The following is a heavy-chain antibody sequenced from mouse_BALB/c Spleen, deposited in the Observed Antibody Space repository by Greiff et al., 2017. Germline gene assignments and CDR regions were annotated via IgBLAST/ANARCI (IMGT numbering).Heavy chain of an antibody. V-gene: IGHV14-1*02. D-gene: IGHD1-1*01. CDR2: IDPENGNT. CDR3: ARSDGSSRSWFAY. J-gene: IGHJ3*01. Sequence: VQLKQSGAELVRPGALVKLSCKASGFNIKDYYMHWVKQRPEQGLEWIGWIDPENGNTIYDPKFQGKASITADTSSNTAYLQLSSLTSEDTAVYYCARSDGSSRSWFAYWGQGTLVTVSA. CDR1: GFNIKDYY.